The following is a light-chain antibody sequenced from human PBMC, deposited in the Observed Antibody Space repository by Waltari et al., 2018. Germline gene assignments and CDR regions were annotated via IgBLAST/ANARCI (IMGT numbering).Light chain of an antibody. CDR1: SSDVGRYVI. V-gene: IGLV2-23*02. Sequence: QSALTQPASVSGSPGQSITISCPGTSSDVGRYVIVSWYQQHPGKAPKLMIYEVNKRPSGVSDRFSGSKSGSTAFLTISGLQAEDEAHYYCCSYAGSSVFKVLFGGGTKLTVL. CDR3: CSYAGSSVFKVL. J-gene: IGLJ2*01. CDR2: EVN.